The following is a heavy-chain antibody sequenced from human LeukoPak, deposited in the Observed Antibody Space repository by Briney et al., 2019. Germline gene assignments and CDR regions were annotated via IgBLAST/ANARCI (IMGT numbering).Heavy chain of an antibody. CDR2: INPNSGGT. Sequence: ASVKVSCKASGYTFTGYYMHWVRQAPGQGLEWMGRINPNSGGTNYAQKFQGRVTMTRDTSISTAYMELSRVRSDDTAVYYCARDPGVYSSGWYKGDYWGQGTLVTVSS. D-gene: IGHD6-19*01. J-gene: IGHJ4*02. V-gene: IGHV1-2*06. CDR3: ARDPGVYSSGWYKGDY. CDR1: GYTFTGYY.